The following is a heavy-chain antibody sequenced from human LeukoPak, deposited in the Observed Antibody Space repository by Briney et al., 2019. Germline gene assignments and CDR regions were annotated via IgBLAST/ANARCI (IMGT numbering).Heavy chain of an antibody. V-gene: IGHV1-18*01. CDR2: ISAYNGNT. CDR1: GYTFTSYG. CDR3: XXXXXXTYYYDSSGYYPDY. J-gene: IGHJ4*02. D-gene: IGHD3-22*01. Sequence: ASVKVSCKASGYTFTSYGISWVRQAPGQGLEWMGWISAYNGNTNYAQKLQGRVTMTTDTSTSTAYMELRSLRSDDTAVYYCXXXXXXTYYYDSSGYYPDYWGQGTLVTVSS.